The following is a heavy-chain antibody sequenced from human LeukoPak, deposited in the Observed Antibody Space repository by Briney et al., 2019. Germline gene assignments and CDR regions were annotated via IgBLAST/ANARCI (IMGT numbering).Heavy chain of an antibody. V-gene: IGHV1-3*01. CDR2: INAGNGNT. CDR3: ARGYCSSTSCYRGPFDY. J-gene: IGHJ4*02. D-gene: IGHD2-2*01. Sequence: ASVKVSCKASGYTFTSYAMHWVRQAPGQRLEWTGWINAGNGNTKYSQKFQGRVTITRDTSASTAYMELSSLRSEGTAVYYCARGYCSSTSCYRGPFDYWGQGTLVTVSS. CDR1: GYTFTSYA.